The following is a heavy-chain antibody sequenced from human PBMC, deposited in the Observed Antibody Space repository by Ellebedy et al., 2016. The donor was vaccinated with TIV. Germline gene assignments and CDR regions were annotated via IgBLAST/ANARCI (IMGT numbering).Heavy chain of an antibody. J-gene: IGHJ4*02. CDR2: IYYSGST. Sequence: SETLSLXXTVSGGSISSGGYYWSWIRQPPGKGLEWIGYIYYSGSTYYNPSLKSRVTISVDTSKNQFSLKLSSVTAADTAVYYCARVHYGSGDDYWGQGTLVTVSS. D-gene: IGHD3-10*01. CDR3: ARVHYGSGDDY. V-gene: IGHV4-30-4*01. CDR1: GGSISSGGYY.